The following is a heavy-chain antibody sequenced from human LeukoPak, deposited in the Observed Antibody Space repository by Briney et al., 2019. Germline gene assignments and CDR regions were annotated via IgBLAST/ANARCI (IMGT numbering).Heavy chain of an antibody. CDR2: TSGNGAKT. Sequence: GGSLRLSCAASGFTFSSYAMSWVRQAPGKGLEWVSVTSGNGAKTYYADSVKGRFTISRDNSRNTLCLQMNSLRAEDTAVYYCAKDSGWPFDYWGQGTLVTVSS. V-gene: IGHV3-23*01. CDR3: AKDSGWPFDY. J-gene: IGHJ4*02. D-gene: IGHD6-19*01. CDR1: GFTFSSYA.